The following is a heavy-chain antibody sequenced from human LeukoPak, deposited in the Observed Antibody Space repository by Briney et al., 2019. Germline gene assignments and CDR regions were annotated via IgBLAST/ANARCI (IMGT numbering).Heavy chain of an antibody. CDR2: INPGGGST. CDR1: GYTFTSYY. CDR3: ARVSKTYGSGSYYIGY. V-gene: IGHV1-46*03. Sequence: ASVKVSCKASGYTFTSYYMHSVRQAPGQGLEWMGIINPGGGSTSYAQKFQGRVTMTRDTSTSTVYMELSSLRSEDTAVYYCARVSKTYGSGSYYIGYWGQGTLVTVSS. J-gene: IGHJ4*02. D-gene: IGHD3-10*01.